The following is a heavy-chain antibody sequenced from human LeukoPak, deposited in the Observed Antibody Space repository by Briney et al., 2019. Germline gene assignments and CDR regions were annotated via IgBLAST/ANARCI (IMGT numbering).Heavy chain of an antibody. V-gene: IGHV3-30*02. J-gene: IGHJ4*02. D-gene: IGHD4-17*01. Sequence: GGSLRLSCGASGFTFSSYGMHWVRQAPGKGLEWVAFIQDDGTNKYYADSVKGRFTISRDNSKNTLYLQMSTLRAENTAVYYCAKDPYGDQPVYWGQGTLVTVSS. CDR1: GFTFSSYG. CDR3: AKDPYGDQPVY. CDR2: IQDDGTNK.